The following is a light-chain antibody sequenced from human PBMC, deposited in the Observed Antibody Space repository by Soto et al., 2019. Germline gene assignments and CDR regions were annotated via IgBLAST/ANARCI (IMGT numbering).Light chain of an antibody. CDR1: QSVSRK. V-gene: IGKV3D-15*01. Sequence: EIVXPQTQNISSEPRGERATLPCRASQSVSRKLAWYKQKTGKXPXXXIYGAYSRATGIPDRFSGSGYGTDLTPTISRLENEDSAVYYCEAYDELSPVGGGTKVDI. CDR3: EAYDELSP. J-gene: IGKJ4*01. CDR2: GAY.